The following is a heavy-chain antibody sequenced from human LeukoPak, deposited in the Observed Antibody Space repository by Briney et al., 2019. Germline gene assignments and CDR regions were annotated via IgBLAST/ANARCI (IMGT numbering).Heavy chain of an antibody. J-gene: IGHJ5*02. V-gene: IGHV1-24*01. CDR2: FDQEGGET. CDR3: AVAVSGECFRFDP. Sequence: ASVKVSCKLSGDTPTEDPTKWAGSVPGKGLEWMGGFDQEGGETFYAQKFQGRVTMTEDASTGTAYLELTSLTSEDTAVYYCAVAVSGECFRFDPWGQGTLVTVSS. CDR1: GDTPTEDP. D-gene: IGHD2-21*01.